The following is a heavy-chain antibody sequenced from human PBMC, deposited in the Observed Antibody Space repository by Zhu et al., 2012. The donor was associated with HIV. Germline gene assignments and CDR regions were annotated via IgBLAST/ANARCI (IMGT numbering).Heavy chain of an antibody. Sequence: QVQLQESGPGLVKPSETLSLTCSISGVSIYHYYWSWIRQTPGKGLEWIGNIYYTGSTNYNPSLTSRVTMSVDTSKNHFSLRLSSVTAADTAVYYCAKKFRGGMGVISNSEDLFDLWGLAPWSLSPQ. CDR3: AKKFRGGMGVISNSEDLFDL. D-gene: IGHD3-10*01. V-gene: IGHV4-59*01. CDR2: IYYTGST. CDR1: GVSIYHYY. J-gene: IGHJ2*01.